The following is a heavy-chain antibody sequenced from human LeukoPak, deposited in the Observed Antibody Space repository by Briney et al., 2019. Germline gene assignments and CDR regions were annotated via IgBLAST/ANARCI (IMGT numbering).Heavy chain of an antibody. D-gene: IGHD2-2*01. J-gene: IGHJ3*02. CDR2: ISYNGSNK. CDR3: AKDLVYLGYCSSTSCYAYAIDI. CDR1: GFTFSSYG. V-gene: IGHV3-30*18. Sequence: GGSLRLSCAASGFTFSSYGMHWVRQAPGKGLEWVAVISYNGSNKYYADSAKGRFTISRDNSKNMLYLQMNSLRAEDTAVYYCAKDLVYLGYCSSTSCYAYAIDIWGQGTMVTVSS.